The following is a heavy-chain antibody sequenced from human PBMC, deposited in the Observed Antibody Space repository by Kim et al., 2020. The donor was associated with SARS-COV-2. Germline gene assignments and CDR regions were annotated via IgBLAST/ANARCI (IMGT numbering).Heavy chain of an antibody. Sequence: GGSLRLSCAASGFTFSSYWMSWVRQAPGKGLEWVAHIKEDGSEKYHVDSVKGRFTVSRDNAKNSLYLQMNSLRAEDTAVYYCARGPYALYWGQGTLVTVSS. CDR2: IKEDGSEK. V-gene: IGHV3-7*01. CDR1: GFTFSSYW. J-gene: IGHJ4*02. D-gene: IGHD3-16*01. CDR3: ARGPYALY.